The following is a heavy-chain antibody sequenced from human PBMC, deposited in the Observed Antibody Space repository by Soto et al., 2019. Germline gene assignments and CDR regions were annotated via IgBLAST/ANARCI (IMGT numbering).Heavy chain of an antibody. CDR1: GYTFTSYW. D-gene: IGHD3-22*01. J-gene: IGHJ4*02. V-gene: IGHV5-51*01. CDR2: IYPGDSDA. Sequence: GESLKISCQGSGYTFTSYWIGWVRQMPGTGLEWMGIIYPGDSDARYSPSFEGQVTISVDKSISTAYLQWSSLRASDTAMYYCARLYGYYDSSGYHYYFDYCRQGTLFXVS. CDR3: ARLYGYYDSSGYHYYFDY.